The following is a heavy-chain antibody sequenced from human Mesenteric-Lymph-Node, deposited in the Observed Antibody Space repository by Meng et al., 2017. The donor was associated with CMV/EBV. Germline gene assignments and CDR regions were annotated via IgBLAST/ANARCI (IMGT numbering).Heavy chain of an antibody. CDR2: ISDSGGST. CDR3: AREGYDFWSGYSY. Sequence: GESLKISCAASGFTFSSYAMSWVRQAPGKGLEWVSAISDSGGSTYYADSVKGRFTISRDNSKNTLYLQMNSLRAEDTAVYYCAREGYDFWSGYSYWGQGTLVTVSS. J-gene: IGHJ4*02. CDR1: GFTFSSYA. V-gene: IGHV3-23*01. D-gene: IGHD3-3*01.